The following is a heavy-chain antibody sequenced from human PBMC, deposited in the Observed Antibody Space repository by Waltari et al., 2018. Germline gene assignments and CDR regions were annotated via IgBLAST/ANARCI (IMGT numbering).Heavy chain of an antibody. J-gene: IGHJ3*02. Sequence: QVQLVQSGAEVKKPGASVKVSCKASGYTFTSYGISWVRQAPGQGLEWMGWINPYNGNTKYIERLQGRVTLTTDTSTNTAYMELRSLRSEDTAVYYCARGSYLSYDAFDIWGQGTMVTVSS. V-gene: IGHV1-18*01. CDR3: ARGSYLSYDAFDI. D-gene: IGHD1-26*01. CDR1: GYTFTSYG. CDR2: INPYNGNT.